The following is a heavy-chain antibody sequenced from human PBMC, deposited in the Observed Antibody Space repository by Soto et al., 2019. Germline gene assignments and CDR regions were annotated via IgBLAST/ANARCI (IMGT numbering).Heavy chain of an antibody. V-gene: IGHV1-69*01. CDR2: IIPIFGTA. J-gene: IGHJ6*02. CDR1: GGTFSSYA. CDR3: ARGYLVRARGLYVMDV. D-gene: IGHD3-10*01. Sequence: QVQLVQSGAEVKKPGSSVKVSCQASGGTFSSYAISWVRQAPGQGLEWMGGIIPIFGTANYAQKFQGRVTITADEYTSTAYMELSSLRSEDTAVYYCARGYLVRARGLYVMDVWGQGTTVTVSS.